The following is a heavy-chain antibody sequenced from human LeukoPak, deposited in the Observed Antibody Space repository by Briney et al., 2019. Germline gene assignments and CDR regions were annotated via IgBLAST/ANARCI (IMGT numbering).Heavy chain of an antibody. D-gene: IGHD3-16*02. CDR3: ARHFGDLSTLDS. CDR2: IYPGDSDT. J-gene: IGHJ4*02. V-gene: IGHV5-51*01. CDR1: EYSFPNYC. Sequence: GESLKISCKHSEYSFPNYCIGWVRQMPGKGLEWMGIIYPGDSDTRYSPSFQGQVTISADKSINTAYLQWSSLKASDTAMYFCARHFGDLSTLDSWGQGTLVTVSS.